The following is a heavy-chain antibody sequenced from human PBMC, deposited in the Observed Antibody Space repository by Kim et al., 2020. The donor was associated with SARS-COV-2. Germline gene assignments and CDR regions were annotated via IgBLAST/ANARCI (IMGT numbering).Heavy chain of an antibody. Sequence: NSNPTLKSRVTISVDTSKNQFSLKLSSVTAADTAVYYCASGLSTVTIDYWGQGTLVTVSS. J-gene: IGHJ4*02. CDR3: ASGLSTVTIDY. D-gene: IGHD4-17*01. V-gene: IGHV4-59*09.